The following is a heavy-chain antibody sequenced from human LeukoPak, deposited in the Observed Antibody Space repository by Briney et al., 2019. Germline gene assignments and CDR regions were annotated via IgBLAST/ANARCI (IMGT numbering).Heavy chain of an antibody. Sequence: PGGSLRLSCAASGFTFSSYEMNWVRQAPGKGLEWVSYISSSGSTIYYADSVKGRLTISRDNAKNSLYLQMNSLRAEDTAVYSCARVGCSGGSCRYGNYFDYWGQGTLVTVSS. V-gene: IGHV3-48*03. CDR1: GFTFSSYE. D-gene: IGHD2-15*01. CDR2: ISSSGSTI. CDR3: ARVGCSGGSCRYGNYFDY. J-gene: IGHJ4*02.